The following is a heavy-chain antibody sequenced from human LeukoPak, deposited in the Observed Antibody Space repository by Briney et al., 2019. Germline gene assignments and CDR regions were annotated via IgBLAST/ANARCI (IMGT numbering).Heavy chain of an antibody. Sequence: KPSETLSLTCAVYGGSFSGYYWSWIRQPPGKGLEWIGEINHSGSTNCNPSLKSRVAISVDTSKNQFSLKLSSVTAADTAVYYCARGLSYGSGSYYNRIRYGMDVWGQGTTVTVSS. CDR1: GGSFSGYY. CDR2: INHSGST. J-gene: IGHJ6*02. D-gene: IGHD3-10*01. V-gene: IGHV4-34*01. CDR3: ARGLSYGSGSYYNRIRYGMDV.